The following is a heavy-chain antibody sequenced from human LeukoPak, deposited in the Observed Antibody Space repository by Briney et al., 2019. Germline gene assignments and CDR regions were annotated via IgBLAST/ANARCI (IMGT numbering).Heavy chain of an antibody. CDR2: ISADSADT. Sequence: ASVKVSCKASGYTFTSYGISWVRQAPGQGLEWMGWISADSADTNYAQKLQGRVTMTTDTSTSTAYMELRSLRSGDTAVYYCARDAGYSGSYYVGYWGQGTLVTVSS. CDR3: ARDAGYSGSYYVGY. CDR1: GYTFTSYG. V-gene: IGHV1-18*01. D-gene: IGHD1-26*01. J-gene: IGHJ4*02.